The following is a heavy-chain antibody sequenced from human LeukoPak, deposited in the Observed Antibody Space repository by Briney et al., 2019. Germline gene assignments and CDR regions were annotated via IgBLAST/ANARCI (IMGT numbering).Heavy chain of an antibody. CDR2: IYPGDSDT. Sequence: KVSCKASGYTFTGYYMHWVRQMPGKGLEWMGIIYPGDSDTGYSPSFQGQVTISADKSISTAYLQWSSLKASDTAMYYCARQSYYGSGSSNYWGQGTLVTVSS. D-gene: IGHD3-10*01. V-gene: IGHV5-51*01. CDR1: GYTFTGYY. J-gene: IGHJ4*02. CDR3: ARQSYYGSGSSNY.